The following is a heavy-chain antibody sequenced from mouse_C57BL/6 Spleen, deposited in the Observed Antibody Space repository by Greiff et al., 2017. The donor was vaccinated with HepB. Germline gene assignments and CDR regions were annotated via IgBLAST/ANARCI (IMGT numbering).Heavy chain of an antibody. CDR3: ARVGYSNYPAWFAY. V-gene: IGHV1-81*01. Sequence: QVQLQQSGAELARPGASVKLSCKASGYTFTSYGISWVKQRTGKGLEWIGEIYPRSGNTYYNEKFKGKATLTADKSSSTAYMELRSLTSEDSAVYFCARVGYSNYPAWFAYWGQGTLVTVSA. CDR1: GYTFTSYG. J-gene: IGHJ3*01. D-gene: IGHD2-5*01. CDR2: IYPRSGNT.